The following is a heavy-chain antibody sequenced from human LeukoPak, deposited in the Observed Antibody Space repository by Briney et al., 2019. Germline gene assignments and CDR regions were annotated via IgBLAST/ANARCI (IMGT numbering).Heavy chain of an antibody. CDR2: ISGSGGRT. CDR3: AKVPYRGFDP. Sequence: GGSLRLSCAASGFTFSSYAMTWVRQAPGKGLEWVSGISGSGGRTYYADSVKGRFTISRDNSENTLYLQMNSLRAEDTAVYYCAKVPYRGFDPWGQGTLVTVSS. CDR1: GFTFSSYA. J-gene: IGHJ5*02. V-gene: IGHV3-23*01.